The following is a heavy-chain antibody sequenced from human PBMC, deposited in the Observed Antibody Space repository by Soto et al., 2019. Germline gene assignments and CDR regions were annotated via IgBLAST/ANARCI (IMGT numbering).Heavy chain of an antibody. CDR3: ASDDFWSGYYKDYYYYGMDV. Sequence: ASVKVSCKASGYTFTGYYMHWVRQAPGQGLERMGWINPNSGGTNYAQKFQGRVTMTRDTSISTAYMELSRLRSDDTAVYYCASDDFWSGYYKDYYYYGMDVWGQGTTVTVSS. CDR2: INPNSGGT. V-gene: IGHV1-2*02. D-gene: IGHD3-3*01. J-gene: IGHJ6*02. CDR1: GYTFTGYY.